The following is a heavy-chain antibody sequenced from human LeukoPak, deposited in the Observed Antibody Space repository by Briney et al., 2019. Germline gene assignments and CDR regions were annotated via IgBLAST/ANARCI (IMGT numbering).Heavy chain of an antibody. D-gene: IGHD6-13*01. CDR2: VSHDEKTI. CDR1: GFTFTGHS. V-gene: IGHV3-30*18. CDR3: AKEGSSSWLIYFDY. J-gene: IGHJ4*02. Sequence: GRSLRLSCVASGFTFTGHSMHWVRQAPGKGLEWISVVSHDEKTIFYADSLKGRFTVSRDNSKNTLYLQMNSLRAEDTAVYYCAKEGSSSWLIYFDYWGQGTLVTVSS.